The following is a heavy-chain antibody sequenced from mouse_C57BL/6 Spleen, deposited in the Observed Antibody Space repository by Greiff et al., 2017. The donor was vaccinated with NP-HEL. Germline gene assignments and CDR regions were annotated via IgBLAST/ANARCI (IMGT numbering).Heavy chain of an antibody. Sequence: EVMLVESVAELVRPGASVKLSCTASGFNINNTYMHWVKQRPEQGLEWIGRIDPANGNTKYAPKFQGKATITADTSSNTASLPLSSLTSEDTSIYYWARSPYYGSSTYYAMDYWGQGTSVTVSS. J-gene: IGHJ4*01. CDR1: GFNINNTY. CDR3: ARSPYYGSSTYYAMDY. V-gene: IGHV14-3*01. D-gene: IGHD1-1*01. CDR2: IDPANGNT.